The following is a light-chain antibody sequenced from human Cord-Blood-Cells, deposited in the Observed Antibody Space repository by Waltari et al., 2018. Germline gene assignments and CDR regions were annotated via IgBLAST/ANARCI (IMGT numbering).Light chain of an antibody. J-gene: IGLJ3*02. CDR3: AAWDDSLSGWV. Sequence: QSVLTQPPSASGTPGQRVPISCSGSSSNIGSNYVYWYQQLPGTAPKPLLYRNNQRPSGVPDRFSGSKSGTSASLAISGLRSEDEADYYCAAWDDSLSGWVFGGGTKLTVL. CDR2: RNN. CDR1: SSNIGSNY. V-gene: IGLV1-47*01.